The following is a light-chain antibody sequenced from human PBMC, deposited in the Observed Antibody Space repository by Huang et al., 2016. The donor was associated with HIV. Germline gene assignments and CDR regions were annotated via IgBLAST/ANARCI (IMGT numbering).Light chain of an antibody. CDR1: QTVTSNY. J-gene: IGKJ4*01. Sequence: EIVLTQSPGTLSLSPGERATLSCRASQTVTSNYLAWYQQKPGQAPRPLIYSASYRATGIPDRFSGSGSGTDFTLTISRLEPEDFAVYYCQQYGTSPRLTFGGGTKVEIK. CDR3: QQYGTSPRLT. V-gene: IGKV3-20*01. CDR2: SAS.